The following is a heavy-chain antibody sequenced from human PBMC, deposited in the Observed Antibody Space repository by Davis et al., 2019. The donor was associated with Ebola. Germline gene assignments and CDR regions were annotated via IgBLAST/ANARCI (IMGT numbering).Heavy chain of an antibody. CDR2: IKRDGSEK. D-gene: IGHD2/OR15-2a*01. CDR3: ARDISTTVSAFDI. Sequence: GESLKISCAASGFTFSSYYMSWVRQAPGKGLEWVANIKRDGSEKYYVGSVKGRFTVSRDNTKDSLYLQMNSLRADDTAVYYCARDISTTVSAFDIWGQGTMVTVSS. CDR1: GFTFSSYY. V-gene: IGHV3-7*03. J-gene: IGHJ3*02.